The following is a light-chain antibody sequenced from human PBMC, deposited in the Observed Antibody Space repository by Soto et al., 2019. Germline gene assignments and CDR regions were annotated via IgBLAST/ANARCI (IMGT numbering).Light chain of an antibody. CDR2: GAS. J-gene: IGKJ1*01. V-gene: IGKV3-20*01. CDR1: QSVSSY. CDR3: QQYGSSPRT. Sequence: IVLTQSAATLSLSPGERATLSCRASQSVSSYLAWYQQKPGQAPRLLIYGASSRATGIPDRFSGSGSGTDFTLTISRLEPEDFAVYYCQQYGSSPRTFGQGTKVDI.